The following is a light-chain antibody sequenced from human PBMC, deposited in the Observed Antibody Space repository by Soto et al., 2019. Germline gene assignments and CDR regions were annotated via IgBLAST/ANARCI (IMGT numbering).Light chain of an antibody. CDR2: AAS. J-gene: IGKJ1*01. Sequence: IQMAQSPSSLSASVLPSVTITCRAGKSISSYLNWYQQKPGKAPKLLIYAASRLQRRGPSWISSRGGAEEVIIITSRRQQDDGVTYYCQQSYNTPWTFGQGTKVDI. CDR1: KSISSY. CDR3: QQSYNTPWT. V-gene: IGKV1-39*01.